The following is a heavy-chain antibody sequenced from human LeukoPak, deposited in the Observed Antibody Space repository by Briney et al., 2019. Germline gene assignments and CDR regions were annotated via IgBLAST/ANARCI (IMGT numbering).Heavy chain of an antibody. V-gene: IGHV4-31*02. J-gene: IGHJ4*02. D-gene: IGHD4-17*01. CDR1: GASISGVGYR. CDR2: IYYSRST. CDR3: ASARTHGDDDQRFDY. Sequence: PSETLSPTLTLSGASISGVGYRGSWIRQPPGKGREWIGYIYYSRSTYYNPSLKSRVTISVDTSKNQFPLKLRSVTAADTAVYYCASARTHGDDDQRFDYWGQGTLVTVSS.